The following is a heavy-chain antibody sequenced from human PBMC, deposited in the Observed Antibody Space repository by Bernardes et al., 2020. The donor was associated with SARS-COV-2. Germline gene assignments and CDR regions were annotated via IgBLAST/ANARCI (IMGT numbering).Heavy chain of an antibody. V-gene: IGHV4-59*01. J-gene: IGHJ4*02. D-gene: IGHD6-13*01. CDR2: IYYGGST. Sequence: SETLSLTCTVSGGSISSYYWSWIRQPPGKGLEWIGYIYYGGSTNYNPSLKSRVTISVDTSKNQFSLKLSSVTAADTAVYYCAIAVVYSSSWYYFDYWGQGTLVTVSS. CDR1: GGSISSYY. CDR3: AIAVVYSSSWYYFDY.